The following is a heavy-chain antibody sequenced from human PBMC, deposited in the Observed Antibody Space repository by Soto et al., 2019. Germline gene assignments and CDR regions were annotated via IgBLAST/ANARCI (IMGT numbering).Heavy chain of an antibody. Sequence: ASVKVSCKASGYTFTSCYRHWVRQSPGQGLEWMGIINPSGGSTSYAQKFQGRVTMTRDTSTSTVYMELSSLRSEDTAVYYCARPRKAPFDAFDIWGQGTMVTVSS. CDR2: INPSGGST. CDR1: GYTFTSCY. CDR3: ARPRKAPFDAFDI. J-gene: IGHJ3*02. V-gene: IGHV1-46*03.